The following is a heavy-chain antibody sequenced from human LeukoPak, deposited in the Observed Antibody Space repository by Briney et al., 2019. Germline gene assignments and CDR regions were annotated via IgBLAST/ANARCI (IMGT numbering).Heavy chain of an antibody. V-gene: IGHV3-21*01. Sequence: GGSLRLSCAASGFTFSSYSMNWVRQAPGKGLEWVSSISSSSSYIYYADPVKGRFTISRDNAKNSLYLQMNSLRAEDTAVYYCARDPGYYDSSGYLDYWGQGTLVTVSS. D-gene: IGHD3-22*01. CDR3: ARDPGYYDSSGYLDY. CDR1: GFTFSSYS. J-gene: IGHJ4*02. CDR2: ISSSSSYI.